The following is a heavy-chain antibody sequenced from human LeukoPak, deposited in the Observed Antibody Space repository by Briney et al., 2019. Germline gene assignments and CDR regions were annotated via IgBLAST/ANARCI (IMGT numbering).Heavy chain of an antibody. Sequence: PSETLSLTCTVSGGSISSSNYYWGWIRQPPGKGLEWSGSIYYRGSTYYNPALKSRVPITVDTSKHQFSLKLGSVTAADTAMYYCARGGPTITMIVVVIHGGAFDYWGQGTLVTVSS. J-gene: IGHJ4*02. V-gene: IGHV4-39*07. D-gene: IGHD3-22*01. CDR1: GGSISSSNYY. CDR3: ARGGPTITMIVVVIHGGAFDY. CDR2: IYYRGST.